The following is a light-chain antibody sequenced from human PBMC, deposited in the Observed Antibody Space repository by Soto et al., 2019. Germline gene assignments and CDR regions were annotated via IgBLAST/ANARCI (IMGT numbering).Light chain of an antibody. Sequence: DIQMTQSPSTLSASLGDRVTITCRASQNIERWLAWYQQKPGKAPKPLLYDVSSLESGVPARCSGSGSGTEFIRTINGLQPDDFATYFCQQFKSGTWTVGQGTKVEIK. CDR1: QNIERW. CDR2: DVS. CDR3: QQFKSGTWT. J-gene: IGKJ1*01. V-gene: IGKV1-5*01.